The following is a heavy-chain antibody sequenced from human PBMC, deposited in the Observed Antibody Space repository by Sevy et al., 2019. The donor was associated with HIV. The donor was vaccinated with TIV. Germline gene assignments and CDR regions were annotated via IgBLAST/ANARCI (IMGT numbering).Heavy chain of an antibody. J-gene: IGHJ6*02. Sequence: GGSLRLSCAASGFTFSSYWMSWVRQAPGKGLEWVANIKQDGSEKYYVNSVKGRFTISRDNAKNSLYLQMNSLRAEGTAVYYCARGTIAVAGYYYYYGMDVWGQGTTVTVSS. CDR3: ARGTIAVAGYYYYYGMDV. D-gene: IGHD6-19*01. CDR2: IKQDGSEK. V-gene: IGHV3-7*04. CDR1: GFTFSSYW.